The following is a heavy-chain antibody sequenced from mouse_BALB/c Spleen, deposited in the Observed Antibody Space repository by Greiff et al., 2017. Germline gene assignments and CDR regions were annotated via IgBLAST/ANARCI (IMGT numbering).Heavy chain of an antibody. J-gene: IGHJ1*01. V-gene: IGHV14-3*02. CDR1: GFNIKDTY. D-gene: IGHD2-2*01. Sequence: EVKLQQSGAELVKPGASVKLSCTASGFNIKDTYMHWVKQRPEQGLEWIGRIDPANGNTKYDPKFQGKATITADTSSNTAYLQLSSLTSEDTAVYYCARSAGLYGYDWYFDVWGAGTTVTVSS. CDR3: ARSAGLYGYDWYFDV. CDR2: IDPANGNT.